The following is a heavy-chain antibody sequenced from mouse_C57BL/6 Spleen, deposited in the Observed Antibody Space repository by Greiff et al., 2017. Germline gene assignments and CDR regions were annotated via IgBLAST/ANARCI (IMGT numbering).Heavy chain of an antibody. Sequence: VQLKQSGPELVKPGASVKIPCKASGYTFTDYNMDWVKQSHGKSLEWIGDINPNNGGTIYNQKFKGKATLTVDKSSSTAYMELRSLTSEDTAVYYCARPLSYYSKYWYFDVWGTGTTVTVAS. CDR2: INPNNGGT. D-gene: IGHD2-5*01. CDR3: ARPLSYYSKYWYFDV. CDR1: GYTFTDYN. V-gene: IGHV1-18*01. J-gene: IGHJ1*03.